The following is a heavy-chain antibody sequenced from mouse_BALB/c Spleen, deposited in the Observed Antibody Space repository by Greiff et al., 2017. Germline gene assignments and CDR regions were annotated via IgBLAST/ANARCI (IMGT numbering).Heavy chain of an antibody. Sequence: EVQVVESGGGLVQPGGSRKLSCAASGFTFSSFGMHWVRQAPEKGLEWVAYISSGSSTIYYADTVKGRFTISRDNPKNTLFLQMTSLRSEDTAMYYCARGGRAMDYWGQGTSVTVSS. V-gene: IGHV5-17*02. CDR1: GFTFSSFG. CDR3: ARGGRAMDY. J-gene: IGHJ4*01. D-gene: IGHD3-3*01. CDR2: ISSGSSTI.